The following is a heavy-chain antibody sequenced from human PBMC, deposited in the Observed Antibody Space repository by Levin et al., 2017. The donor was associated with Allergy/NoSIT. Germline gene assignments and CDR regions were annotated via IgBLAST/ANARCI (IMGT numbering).Heavy chain of an antibody. V-gene: IGHV3-33*01. J-gene: IGHJ6*02. Sequence: PGGSLRLSCAASGFTFSSYGMHWVRQAPGKGLEWVAVIWYDGSNKYYADSVKGRFTISRDNSKNTLYLQMNSLRAEDTAVYYCARWEPEYCSSTSCYIPHYGMDVWGQGTTVTVSS. CDR3: ARWEPEYCSSTSCYIPHYGMDV. D-gene: IGHD2-2*02. CDR1: GFTFSSYG. CDR2: IWYDGSNK.